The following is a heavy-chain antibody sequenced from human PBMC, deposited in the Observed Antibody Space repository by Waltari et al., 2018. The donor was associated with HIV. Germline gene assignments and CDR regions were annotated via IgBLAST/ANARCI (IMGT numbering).Heavy chain of an antibody. V-gene: IGHV3-48*04. Sequence: EVQLVESGGGWVQPGGSLRLSCEASGFICRPYSMNWGRQAPGKWLEWVSYISSRSSTIYYADSVKGRFTISRDNAKNSLYLQMNSLRAEDTAVYYCAAVYSHYFAMDVWGQGTTVTVSS. CDR3: AAVYSHYFAMDV. CDR2: ISSRSSTI. J-gene: IGHJ6*02. D-gene: IGHD1-26*01. CDR1: GFICRPYS.